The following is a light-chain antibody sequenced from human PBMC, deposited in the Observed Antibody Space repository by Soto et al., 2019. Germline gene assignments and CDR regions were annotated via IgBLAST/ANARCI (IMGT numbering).Light chain of an antibody. CDR2: TNT. CDR3: AAWDDSLNGWV. J-gene: IGLJ3*02. Sequence: QFVLTQPPSAYGTPGQRVTISCSGSSSNIGINTVNWYQQLPGTAPKLLIYTNTQRPSGVPDRFSGSKSGTSASLAISGLQSEDEADYYCAAWDDSLNGWVFGGGTKLTVI. V-gene: IGLV1-44*01. CDR1: SSNIGINT.